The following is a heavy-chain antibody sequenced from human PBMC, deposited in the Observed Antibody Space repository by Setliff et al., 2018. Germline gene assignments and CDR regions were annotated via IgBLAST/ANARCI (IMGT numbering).Heavy chain of an antibody. D-gene: IGHD3-9*01. CDR2: IIPRFSTA. CDR1: GGTFTTYA. CDR3: ARTARPNRYYNYMDV. Sequence: GASVKVSCKASGGTFTTYAITWVRQAPGQGLEWMGGIIPRFSTAKIAQNFQGRVTISADESTSTVYMELSSLRSEDTAVYYCARTARPNRYYNYMDVWGKGTKVTVSS. J-gene: IGHJ6*03. V-gene: IGHV1-69*13.